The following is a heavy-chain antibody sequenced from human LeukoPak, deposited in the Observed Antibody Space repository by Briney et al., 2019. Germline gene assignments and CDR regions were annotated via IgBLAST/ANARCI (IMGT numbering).Heavy chain of an antibody. CDR1: GFTFSSYA. D-gene: IGHD5-18*01. J-gene: IGHJ4*02. CDR3: ARDLAYSRLDY. V-gene: IGHV3-7*01. CDR2: INPNGNKK. Sequence: GGSLRLSCAASGFTFSSYAMSWVRQAPGKGLEWVASINPNGNKKYSANSVKGRFTITRDNAENSLYLQMNSLRVEDTAFYYCARDLAYSRLDYWGQGMLVTVSS.